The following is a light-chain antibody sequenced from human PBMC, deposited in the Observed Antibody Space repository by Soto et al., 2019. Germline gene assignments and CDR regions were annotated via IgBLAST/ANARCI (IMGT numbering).Light chain of an antibody. CDR2: DAT. J-gene: IGKJ2*03. V-gene: IGKV1-5*01. CDR3: LQYNTFPHS. Sequence: DIQMTQSPSTLSASIGDSVTLTCRASQIIARWLAWYQQKPGKAPNLVIYDATKLQSGVPSRFGATASGAEFTLTISGLQAEDFATYYCLQYNTFPHSFGQGTRLEI. CDR1: QIIARW.